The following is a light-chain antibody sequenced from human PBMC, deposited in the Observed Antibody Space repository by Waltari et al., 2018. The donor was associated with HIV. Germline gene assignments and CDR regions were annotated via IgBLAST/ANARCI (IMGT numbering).Light chain of an antibody. Sequence: SYVLTQPPSVSVAPGKTASITCAGTNLQSNSVHWYLQKAGQAPGLVILDDSARRAGIPERFAGSKSGNTATLTISRVEAGDEADYYCHMWDTTRVLFGGGTKLTVL. V-gene: IGLV3-21*04. CDR3: HMWDTTRVL. CDR1: NLQSNS. CDR2: DDS. J-gene: IGLJ2*01.